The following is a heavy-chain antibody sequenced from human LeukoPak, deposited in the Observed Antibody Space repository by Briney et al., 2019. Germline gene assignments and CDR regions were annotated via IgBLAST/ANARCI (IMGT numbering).Heavy chain of an antibody. CDR3: ARNHQGRTYYYYYYYMDV. V-gene: IGHV4-59*01. CDR1: GGTISSYY. CDR2: IYYSGST. Sequence: SETLSLTCTASGGTISSYYWSWIRQPPGKGLEWIGYIYYSGSTKYNPSLKSRVTISVDTSKNQFSLKLSSVTAADTAVYYCARNHQGRTYYYYYYYMDVWGKGTTVTVSS. J-gene: IGHJ6*03. D-gene: IGHD1-14*01.